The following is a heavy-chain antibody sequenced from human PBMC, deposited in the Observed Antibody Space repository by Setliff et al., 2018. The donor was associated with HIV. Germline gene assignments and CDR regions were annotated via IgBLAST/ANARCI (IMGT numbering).Heavy chain of an antibody. CDR2: IYYSGSS. Sequence: SETLFLTCTVSGGFISSSGYYWGWIRQPPGKGLEWIGIIYYSGSSYYSPSLKSRVTISVDTSKKQFSLKLSSVTAADTAVYYCARGHGSGSPANWFDPWGQGALVTVSS. D-gene: IGHD3-10*01. J-gene: IGHJ5*02. CDR3: ARGHGSGSPANWFDP. V-gene: IGHV4-39*07. CDR1: GGFISSSGYY.